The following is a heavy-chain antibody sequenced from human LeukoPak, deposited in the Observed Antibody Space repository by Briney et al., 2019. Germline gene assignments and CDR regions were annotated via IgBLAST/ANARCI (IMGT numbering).Heavy chain of an antibody. CDR2: IIPIFGTA. CDR3: ASSCRSGYYYYGMDV. CDR1: GGTFSSYA. J-gene: IGHJ6*04. D-gene: IGHD6-6*01. V-gene: IGHV1-69*06. Sequence: ASVKVSCKASGGTFSSYAISWVRQAPGQGLEWMGGIIPIFGTANYAQKFQGRVTITADRSTSIAYMELSSLRSEDTAVYYCASSCRSGYYYYGMDVWGKGTTVTVSS.